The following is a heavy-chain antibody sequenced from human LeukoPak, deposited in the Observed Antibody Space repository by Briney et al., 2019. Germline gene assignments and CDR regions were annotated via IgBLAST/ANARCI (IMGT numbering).Heavy chain of an antibody. CDR3: ARNFNQLLSY. D-gene: IGHD2-2*01. J-gene: IGHJ4*02. V-gene: IGHV3-48*03. CDR1: GFTFSSYE. CDR2: ISSSGSTI. Sequence: GGSLRLSCAAAGFTFSSYEMNWVRQAPGKGLEWVSCISSSGSTIYYADSVKGRFTISRDNAKNSLFLQMNSLRAEDTAVYFCARNFNQLLSYWGQGTLVTVSS.